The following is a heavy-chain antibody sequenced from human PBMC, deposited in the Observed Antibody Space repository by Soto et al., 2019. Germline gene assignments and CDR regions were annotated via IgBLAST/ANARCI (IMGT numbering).Heavy chain of an antibody. CDR1: GFTFSNAW. V-gene: IGHV3-15*01. D-gene: IGHD3-22*01. CDR2: IKSKTDGGTT. CDR3: TTDPGYYYDSSGDFLLGY. Sequence: LRLSCAASGFTFSNAWMSWVRQAPGKGLEWVGRIKSKTDGGTTDYAAPVKGRFTISRDDSKNTLYLQMNSLKTEDTAVYYCTTDPGYYYDSSGDFLLGYWGQGTLVTVSS. J-gene: IGHJ4*02.